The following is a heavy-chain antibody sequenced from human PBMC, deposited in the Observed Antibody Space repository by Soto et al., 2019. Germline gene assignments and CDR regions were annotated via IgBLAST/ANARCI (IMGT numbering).Heavy chain of an antibody. CDR3: VGDHVVTAHYYGMDV. D-gene: IGHD2-15*01. V-gene: IGHV4-31*01. Sequence: QVQLQESGPGLVKPSQTLSLICTVSGGSISNDGYYWSWIRQHPGKGLEWIGYIFYSGTTYYNPSLKSTITMTVDTSKNQFSLTLLSLTAADTAVYYCVGDHVVTAHYYGMDVWGQGTTVTISS. CDR2: IFYSGTT. CDR1: GGSISNDGYY. J-gene: IGHJ6*02.